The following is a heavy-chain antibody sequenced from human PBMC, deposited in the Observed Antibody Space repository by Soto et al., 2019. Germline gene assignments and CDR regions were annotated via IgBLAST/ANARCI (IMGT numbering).Heavy chain of an antibody. V-gene: IGHV3-23*01. Sequence: EVQLLESGGGLVQPGGSVRLSCAASGFTFSSYAMSWVRQAPGKGLEWVSAISGSGGSTYYADSVKGRFTISRDNSKNTLHLQMNSLRAEDTAVYYCAKARGHSGYDYLYYYYGMDVWGQGTTVTVSS. CDR2: ISGSGGST. J-gene: IGHJ6*02. CDR1: GFTFSSYA. D-gene: IGHD5-12*01. CDR3: AKARGHSGYDYLYYYYGMDV.